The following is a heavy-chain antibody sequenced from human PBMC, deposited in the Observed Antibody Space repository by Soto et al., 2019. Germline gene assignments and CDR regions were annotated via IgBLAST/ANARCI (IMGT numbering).Heavy chain of an antibody. V-gene: IGHV3-21*01. CDR1: GFTFSSYS. D-gene: IGHD3-3*01. CDR2: ISSSSSYI. Sequence: GGSLRLSCAASGFTFSSYSMNWVRQAPGKGLEWVSSISSSSSYIYYADSVKGRFTISRDNAKNSLYLQMNSLRAEDTAVYYCARDYDFWSGFEAPRAFDIWGQGTMVTVSS. J-gene: IGHJ3*02. CDR3: ARDYDFWSGFEAPRAFDI.